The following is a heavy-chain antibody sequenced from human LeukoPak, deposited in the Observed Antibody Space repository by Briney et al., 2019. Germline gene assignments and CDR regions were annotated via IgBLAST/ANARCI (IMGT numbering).Heavy chain of an antibody. CDR1: GYSFTSYW. CDR2: IYPGDPDT. J-gene: IGHJ4*02. V-gene: IGHV5-51*01. D-gene: IGHD1-26*01. Sequence: GESLKISCKGSGYSFTSYWIGWVRQMPGKGLEWMGIIYPGDPDTRYSPSFQGQVTISADKSISTAYLQWSSLKASDTAMYYCASRMDSGSYYDGSYFDYWGQGTLVTVSS. CDR3: ASRMDSGSYYDGSYFDY.